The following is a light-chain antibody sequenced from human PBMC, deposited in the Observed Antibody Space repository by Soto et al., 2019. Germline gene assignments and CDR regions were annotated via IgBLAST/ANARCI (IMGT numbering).Light chain of an antibody. CDR1: SSDVGGYNY. CDR2: EVS. Sequence: QSALTQPASVSGSPGQSITISCTGTSSDVGGYNYVSWYQQHPGKAPKLMIYEVSNRPSGVSNRFSGSKSGNTASLTISGLQAEDEADYYCCSYADNYSYVFGTGTKVTV. CDR3: CSYADNYSYV. V-gene: IGLV2-14*01. J-gene: IGLJ1*01.